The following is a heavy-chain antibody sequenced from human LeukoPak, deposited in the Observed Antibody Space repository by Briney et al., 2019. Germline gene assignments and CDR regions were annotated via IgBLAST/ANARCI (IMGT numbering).Heavy chain of an antibody. V-gene: IGHV3-74*01. D-gene: IGHD3-10*01. CDR3: AREGSLEYYFDY. Sequence: GGSLRLSCAASGFFFNTYWMHWVRQAPGKGLVWVSRINSDGSKTSHADSVKGRFTISRDNAKNTLYLQMSGLRAEDTAVYYCAREGSLEYYFDYWGRGTLVTVSS. CDR1: GFFFNTYW. CDR2: INSDGSKT. J-gene: IGHJ4*02.